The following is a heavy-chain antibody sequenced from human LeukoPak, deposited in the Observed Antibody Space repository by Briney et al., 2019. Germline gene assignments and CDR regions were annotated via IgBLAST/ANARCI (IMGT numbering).Heavy chain of an antibody. CDR2: IKPSADSA. CDR1: GYTFTSYF. V-gene: IGHV1-46*01. J-gene: IGHJ4*02. Sequence: ASVKVSCKASGYTFTSYFMHWVRQAPGQGLEWMGLIKPSADSASYAQSFQGRVTMTRDTSTSTVYMELSSLQSEDTAVYYCARYSSSSSLDYWGQGTLVTVSS. D-gene: IGHD6-6*01. CDR3: ARYSSSSSLDY.